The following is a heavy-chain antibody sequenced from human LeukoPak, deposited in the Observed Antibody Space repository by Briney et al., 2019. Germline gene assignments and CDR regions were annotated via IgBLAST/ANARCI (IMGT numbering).Heavy chain of an antibody. CDR2: MIPIFCTA. D-gene: IGHD6-13*01. Sequence: SVKVSCKASGGTFSSYAIILVRHPPGQGLECMVGMIPIFCTANYAQNFQGRVTITADESTSTAYMALSSLRSEDTAVYYCARRGDHSRSWSYYFDYWGQGTLVTVSS. V-gene: IGHV1-69*01. CDR3: ARRGDHSRSWSYYFDY. J-gene: IGHJ4*02. CDR1: GGTFSSYA.